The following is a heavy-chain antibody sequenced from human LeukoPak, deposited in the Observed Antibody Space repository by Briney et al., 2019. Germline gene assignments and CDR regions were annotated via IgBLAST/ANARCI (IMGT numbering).Heavy chain of an antibody. J-gene: IGHJ4*02. CDR2: IYYSGGT. CDR3: GRDSKELASPGMDY. V-gene: IGHV4-31*03. D-gene: IGHD5-12*01. CDR1: GGSIRSGGYY. Sequence: PSETLSLTCTVSGGSIRSGGYYWSWIRQHPGKGLEWIGYIYYSGGTYSNPSLKSRVTMSVDTSKNQFSLKLNSVTAADTAVYYCGRDSKELASPGMDYWGQGTLVTVSS.